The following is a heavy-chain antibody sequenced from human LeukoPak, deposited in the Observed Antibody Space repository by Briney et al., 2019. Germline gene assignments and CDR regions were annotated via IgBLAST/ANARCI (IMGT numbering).Heavy chain of an antibody. CDR2: ISSSSSYI. CDR1: GFTFSIYS. J-gene: IGHJ3*02. CDR3: ARAQEADAFDI. Sequence: GGSLRLSCAASGFTFSIYSMNWVRQAPGKGLEWVSSISSSSSYIYYADSVKGRFTISRDNAKNSLYLQMNSLRAEDTAVYYCARAQEADAFDIWGQGTMVTVSS. V-gene: IGHV3-21*01.